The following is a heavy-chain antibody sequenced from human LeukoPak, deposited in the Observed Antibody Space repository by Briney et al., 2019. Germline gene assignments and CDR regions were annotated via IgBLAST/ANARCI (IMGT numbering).Heavy chain of an antibody. D-gene: IGHD7-27*01. CDR2: ISPYNENR. J-gene: IGHJ6*03. Sequence: GASVTVSYTASGYTFIRNGISWGRQAPGQGLEWMGWISPYNENRKYLQKLQGRVTLSTDTSTSTAYMELRSLTSDDTAVYCCARVPTLGIYYYYHYMDVWGKGTTVTVSS. CDR1: GYTFIRNG. CDR3: ARVPTLGIYYYYHYMDV. V-gene: IGHV1-18*01.